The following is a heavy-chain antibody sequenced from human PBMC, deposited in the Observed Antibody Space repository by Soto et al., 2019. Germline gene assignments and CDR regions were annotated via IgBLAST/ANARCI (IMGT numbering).Heavy chain of an antibody. CDR1: GFTFSSYA. D-gene: IGHD2-15*01. Sequence: PGGSLRLSCAASGFTFSSYAMSWVRQAPGKGLEWVSAISGSGGSTYYADSVKGRFTISRDNSKNTLYLQMNSLRAEDTAVYYCAKDLGGYCSGGSCPGGFDYWGQGTLVTVPQ. J-gene: IGHJ4*02. CDR2: ISGSGGST. V-gene: IGHV3-23*01. CDR3: AKDLGGYCSGGSCPGGFDY.